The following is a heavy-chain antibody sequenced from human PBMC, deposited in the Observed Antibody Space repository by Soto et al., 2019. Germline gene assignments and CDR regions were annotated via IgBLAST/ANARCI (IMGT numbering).Heavy chain of an antibody. Sequence: QLQLQESGPGLVKPSENLSLTCSVSSGSISSPSYYWGWIRQPPGKGLEWIGSIYYSGNTYYNPSLKSRVTIFVDTSRNQFSLKVNSVTAADTAVYFCARLPGITTLRRDYWGQGTLVTVSS. J-gene: IGHJ4*02. CDR3: ARLPGITTLRRDY. CDR1: SGSISSPSYY. CDR2: IYYSGNT. V-gene: IGHV4-39*01. D-gene: IGHD1-1*01.